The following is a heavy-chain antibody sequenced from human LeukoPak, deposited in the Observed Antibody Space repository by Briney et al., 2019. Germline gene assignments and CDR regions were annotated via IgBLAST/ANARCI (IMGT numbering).Heavy chain of an antibody. CDR1: GFPFNSYN. Sequence: RGSLRVSCAASGFPFNSYNMHWVRQAPGEWLEWVSSISSSTTYIYYADSVKGRFTISRDNAKNSLYLQMNSLRVEDTAVYYCARDGPADYWGQGTLVTVSS. D-gene: IGHD2-2*01. V-gene: IGHV3-21*01. J-gene: IGHJ4*02. CDR3: ARDGPADY. CDR2: ISSSTTYI.